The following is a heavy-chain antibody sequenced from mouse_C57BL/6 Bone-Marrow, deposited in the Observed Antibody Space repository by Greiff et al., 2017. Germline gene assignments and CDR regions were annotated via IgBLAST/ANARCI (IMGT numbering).Heavy chain of an antibody. CDR3: AREGSYYGNYWFAY. CDR2: INPGSGGT. D-gene: IGHD2-1*01. J-gene: IGHJ3*01. Sequence: QVQLQQSGAELVRPGTSVKVSCKASGYSFTNYLIEWVKQRPGQGLEWIGVINPGSGGTNYNEKFKGKATLTADKSSSTAYMQLSSLTSEDSAVYFCAREGSYYGNYWFAYWGQGTLVTVSA. CDR1: GYSFTNYL. V-gene: IGHV1-54*01.